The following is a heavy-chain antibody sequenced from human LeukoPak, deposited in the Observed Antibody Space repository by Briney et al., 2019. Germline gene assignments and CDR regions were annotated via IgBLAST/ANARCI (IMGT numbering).Heavy chain of an antibody. CDR2: IYYSGST. CDR3: ARVNIVATTDLDY. CDR1: GGSISSSSYY. V-gene: IGHV4-39*07. Sequence: SETLSLTCTVSGGSISSSSYYWGWIRQPPGKGLEWIGSIYYSGSTYYNPSLKSRVTISVDTSKNQFSLKLSSVTAADTAVYYCARVNIVATTDLDYWGQGTLVTVSS. J-gene: IGHJ4*02. D-gene: IGHD5-12*01.